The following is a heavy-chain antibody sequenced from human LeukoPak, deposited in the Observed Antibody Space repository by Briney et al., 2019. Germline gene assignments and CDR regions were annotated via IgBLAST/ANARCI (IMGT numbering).Heavy chain of an antibody. J-gene: IGHJ6*02. Sequence: GAPVKVSCKASVYTFSSYGISWVQHAPGHRLEWMGCVSAYNGNTNYAQKLQCRVTMTTDTSTSTAYMELRSLRSDDAAVYYCARDPRVVTTSRLNYYYYGMDVWGQGTTVTVSS. D-gene: IGHD4-17*01. V-gene: IGHV1-18*01. CDR3: ARDPRVVTTSRLNYYYYGMDV. CDR2: VSAYNGNT. CDR1: VYTFSSYG.